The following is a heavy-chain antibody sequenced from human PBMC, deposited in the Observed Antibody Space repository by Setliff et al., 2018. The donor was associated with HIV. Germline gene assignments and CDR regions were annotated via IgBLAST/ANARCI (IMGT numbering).Heavy chain of an antibody. Sequence: SGPTLVNPSQTLTLTCTFTGFSLPFNGVGVGWIRQPPGKALEWLAVIYWDDCKHYSPSLKNRLTVTKDNSKNQVVLTMTNMGPLDTATYFCARTYGSASKLDYWGPGTLVTVSS. CDR2: IYWDDCK. CDR3: ARTYGSASKLDY. D-gene: IGHD3-10*01. J-gene: IGHJ4*02. V-gene: IGHV2-5*02. CDR1: GFSLPFNGVG.